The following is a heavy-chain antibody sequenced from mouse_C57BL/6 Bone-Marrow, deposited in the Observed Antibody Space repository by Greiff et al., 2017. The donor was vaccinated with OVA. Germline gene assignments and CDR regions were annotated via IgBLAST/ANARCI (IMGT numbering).Heavy chain of an antibody. Sequence: EVKLVESGPELVKPGASVKISCKASGYSFTGYFMNWVKQSPEKSLEWIGEINPSTGGTTYNQKFKAKATLTVDKSSSTAYMQLKSLTSEDSAVYYCARGITTDYWGQGTTLTVSS. CDR2: INPSTGGT. CDR1: GYSFTGYF. J-gene: IGHJ2*01. D-gene: IGHD1-1*01. CDR3: ARGITTDY. V-gene: IGHV1-42*01.